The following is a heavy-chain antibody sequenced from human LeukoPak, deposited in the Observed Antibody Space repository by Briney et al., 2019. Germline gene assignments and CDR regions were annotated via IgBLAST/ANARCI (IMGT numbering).Heavy chain of an antibody. CDR2: ISAYNGNT. J-gene: IGHJ4*02. V-gene: IGHV1-18*01. CDR1: GYTFTSYG. CDR3: ARVGYCSSTSCYWLLYYFDY. D-gene: IGHD2-2*01. Sequence: GASVKVSCKASGYTFTSYGISWVRQAPGQGLEWMGWISAYNGNTNYAQKLQGRVTMTTDTSTSTAYIELRSLRSDDTAVYYCARVGYCSSTSCYWLLYYFDYWGQGTLVTVSS.